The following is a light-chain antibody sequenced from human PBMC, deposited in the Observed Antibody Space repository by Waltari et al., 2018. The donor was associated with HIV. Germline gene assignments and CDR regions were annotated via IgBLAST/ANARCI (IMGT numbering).Light chain of an antibody. CDR1: QSVRSSY. CDR3: QQYGSSPFT. V-gene: IGKV3-20*01. J-gene: IGKJ3*01. Sequence: EILLTQSPGTLSLSPGEGATLSCRASQSVRSSYLAWYQQKPGQAPRLPIYGASNRATGIPDRFSGSGSGTDFTLTISRLEPEDFAVYYCQQYGSSPFTFGPGTKVDIK. CDR2: GAS.